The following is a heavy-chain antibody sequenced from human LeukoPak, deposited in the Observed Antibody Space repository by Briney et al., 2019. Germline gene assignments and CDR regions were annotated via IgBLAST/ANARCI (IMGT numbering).Heavy chain of an antibody. CDR3: ARQRRSSGWPNDY. J-gene: IGHJ4*02. V-gene: IGHV5-51*01. CDR1: GYSFTSYW. Sequence: GESLKTSCKGSGYSFTSYWIAWVRQIPGKGLEWIGIIYPDDSDTRYSPSFQGQVTITADKSISTAYLQWSSLKASDNAMYYCARQRRSSGWPNDYWGQGTLVTVSS. CDR2: IYPDDSDT. D-gene: IGHD6-19*01.